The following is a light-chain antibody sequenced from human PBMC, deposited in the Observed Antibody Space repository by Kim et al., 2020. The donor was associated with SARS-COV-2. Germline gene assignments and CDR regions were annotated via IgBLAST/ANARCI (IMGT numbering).Light chain of an antibody. Sequence: DIQMTQSPSSLAASVGDRVTIACRASQSISTYLNWYQQKPGKAPKLLIYAASTLQSGVPSRFSGSGSGTDFTLTISSLQPEDFATVDCQQSHSTPLLTCGGETKVDIK. CDR2: AAS. V-gene: IGKV1-39*01. CDR3: QQSHSTPLLT. CDR1: QSISTY. J-gene: IGKJ4*01.